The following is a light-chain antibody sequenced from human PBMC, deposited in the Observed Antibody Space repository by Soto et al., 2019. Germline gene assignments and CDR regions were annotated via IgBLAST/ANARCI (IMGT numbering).Light chain of an antibody. Sequence: QSVLTQPASVSGSPGQSITISCTGTSSDVGGYIYVSWYQQHPGKAPKLMIYDVTSRPSGVSYRFSGSKSGNTASLTISGLQAEDEADYYCSSYTTSSSYVFGTGTKAT. J-gene: IGLJ1*01. CDR2: DVT. V-gene: IGLV2-14*01. CDR1: SSDVGGYIY. CDR3: SSYTTSSSYV.